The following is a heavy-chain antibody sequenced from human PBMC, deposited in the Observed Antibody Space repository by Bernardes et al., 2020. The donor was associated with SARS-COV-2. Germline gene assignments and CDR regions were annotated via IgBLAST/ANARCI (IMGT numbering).Heavy chain of an antibody. CDR2: ISSSSLHI. V-gene: IGHV3-21*04. Sequence: GGSLRLSCEASGFNFNLYSMNWLRLAPGKGLEWVSSISSSSLHIHYADAVRGRFTISRDNTNSSLSLQMSHLRADDTALYYCARGPIRVVETGAMYYWGQGVLVTVSS. D-gene: IGHD2-2*01. CDR1: GFNFNLYS. J-gene: IGHJ4*02. CDR3: ARGPIRVVETGAMYY.